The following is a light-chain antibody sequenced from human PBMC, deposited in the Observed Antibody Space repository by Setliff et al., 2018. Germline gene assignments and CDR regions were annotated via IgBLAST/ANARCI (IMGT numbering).Light chain of an antibody. V-gene: IGLV2-14*03. CDR1: SSDVGGYNY. Sequence: LTQPASVSGSPGQSITISCTGTSSDVGGYNYVSWYQQHPGKAPKLMIYDVSNRPSGVSNRFSGSKSGNTASLTISGLQAEDEANYYCSSYTSSSTSYVFGTGTKVTVL. J-gene: IGLJ1*01. CDR2: DVS. CDR3: SSYTSSSTSYV.